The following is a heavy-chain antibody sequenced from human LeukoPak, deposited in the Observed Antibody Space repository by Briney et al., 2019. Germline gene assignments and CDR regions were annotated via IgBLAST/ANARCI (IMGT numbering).Heavy chain of an antibody. CDR3: AKALTGRSQLLPVDY. Sequence: PGGSLRLSCAASGFTFSSYAMHWVRQAPGKGLEWVAVISYDASNNYYSDSVKGRFTISRDNSKNTLYLQMNSLRAEDTAVYYCAKALTGRSQLLPVDYWGQGTLVTVSS. CDR2: ISYDASNN. CDR1: GFTFSSYA. D-gene: IGHD2-2*01. V-gene: IGHV3-30*04. J-gene: IGHJ4*02.